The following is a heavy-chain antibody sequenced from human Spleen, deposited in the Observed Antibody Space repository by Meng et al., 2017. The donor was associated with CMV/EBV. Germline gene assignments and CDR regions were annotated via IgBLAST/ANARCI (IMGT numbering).Heavy chain of an antibody. J-gene: IGHJ4*02. V-gene: IGHV3-15*01. CDR1: GFTFSHAS. Sequence: GESLKISCAASGFTFSHASLSWVRQAPGKGLEWVGRIKSKADDETTDYAESVKGRFNISRLDSKNTLSLQMNSLKTEDTAVYYCVTVVQYRADYYFDYWGQGTLVTVSS. CDR2: IKSKADDETT. CDR3: VTVVQYRADYYFDY. D-gene: IGHD1-1*01.